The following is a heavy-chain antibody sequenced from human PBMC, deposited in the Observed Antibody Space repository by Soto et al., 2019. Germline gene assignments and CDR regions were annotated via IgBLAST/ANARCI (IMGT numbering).Heavy chain of an antibody. CDR1: GGSISSSNW. V-gene: IGHV4-4*02. Sequence: SETLSLTCAVSGGSISSSNWWSWVRQPPGKGLEWIGEIYHSGSTNYNPSLKSRVTISVDKSKNQFSLKLSSVTAADTAVYYCARDLSVGATRTDYWGQGTLVTVSS. CDR3: ARDLSVGATRTDY. J-gene: IGHJ4*02. D-gene: IGHD1-26*01. CDR2: IYHSGST.